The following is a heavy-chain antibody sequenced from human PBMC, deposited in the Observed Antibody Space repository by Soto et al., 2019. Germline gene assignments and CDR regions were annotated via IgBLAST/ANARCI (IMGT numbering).Heavy chain of an antibody. J-gene: IGHJ4*02. V-gene: IGHV3-33*01. Sequence: QVQLVESGGGVVQPGRSLRLSCAASGFTFSSYGMHWVRQAPGKGVEWVAVIWFDGSNKFYADSVKGRFTTSRDNSKNTVSLQMNSLRDEDSAAYYCATTCPYWGQGTLVTVSS. D-gene: IGHD2-2*01. CDR1: GFTFSSYG. CDR3: ATTCPY. CDR2: IWFDGSNK.